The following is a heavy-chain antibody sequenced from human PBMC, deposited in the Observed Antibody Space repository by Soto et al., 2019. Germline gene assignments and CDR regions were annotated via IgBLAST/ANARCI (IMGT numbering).Heavy chain of an antibody. J-gene: IGHJ4*02. CDR3: AKEEGYSSGWTEIDY. Sequence: EVQLLESGGGLVQPGGSLRLSCAASGFTFSSYAMSWVRQAPGKGLEWVSAISGSGISTYYADSVKGRFTISRDNSKNTLYLQLHRLRSDDTAVYYCAKEEGYSSGWTEIDYWGQGTLVTVSS. CDR2: ISGSGIST. CDR1: GFTFSSYA. D-gene: IGHD6-19*01. V-gene: IGHV3-23*01.